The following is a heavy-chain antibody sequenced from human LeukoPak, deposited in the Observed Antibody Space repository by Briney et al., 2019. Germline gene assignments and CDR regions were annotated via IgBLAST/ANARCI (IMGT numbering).Heavy chain of an antibody. Sequence: GASVKVSCKASGYTFTNYDINWVRQAPGQGLEWMGWMNPNSGNTGYAQKFQGRVTMTRNTSISTAYMELSSLRSEDTAVYYCARDMVRDYYYGMDVWGQGTTVTVSS. J-gene: IGHJ6*02. V-gene: IGHV1-8*01. CDR1: GYTFTNYD. CDR2: MNPNSGNT. CDR3: ARDMVRDYYYGMDV. D-gene: IGHD2-15*01.